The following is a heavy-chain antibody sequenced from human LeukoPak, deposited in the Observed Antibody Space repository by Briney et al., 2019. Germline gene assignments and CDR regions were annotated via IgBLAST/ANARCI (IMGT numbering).Heavy chain of an antibody. V-gene: IGHV1-69*13. CDR1: GGTFSSYA. CDR3: AKWAGTPAGYFSGPLDY. CDR2: IIPIFGTA. Sequence: ASVKVSCKASGGTFSSYAISWVRQAPGQGLEWMGGIIPIFGTANYAQKFQGRVTITAEESTSTAYMELSSLRSEDTAVYYCAKWAGTPAGYFSGPLDYWGQGTLVTVSS. J-gene: IGHJ4*02. D-gene: IGHD6-19*01.